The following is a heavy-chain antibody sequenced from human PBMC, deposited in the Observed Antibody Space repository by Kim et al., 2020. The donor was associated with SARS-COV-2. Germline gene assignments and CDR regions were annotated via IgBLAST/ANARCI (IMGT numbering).Heavy chain of an antibody. V-gene: IGHV1-46*01. CDR3: ARDRGSGYLYDY. J-gene: IGHJ4*02. Sequence: SYAPKVQGRVTTTTDTSTSAVYMELSSLRSEDTAVYYCARDRGSGYLYDYWGQGTLVTVSS. D-gene: IGHD3-22*01.